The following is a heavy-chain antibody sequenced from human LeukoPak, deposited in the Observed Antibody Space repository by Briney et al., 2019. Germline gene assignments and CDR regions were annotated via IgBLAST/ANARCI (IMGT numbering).Heavy chain of an antibody. CDR2: ISASGSST. Sequence: GGSLRLSCAGSGFTFSPYAMSWVRQAPGKGLEWFSTISASGSSTYYADSVKGRFTISRDNSKNTLYLQMNSLRDEDTAVYYCANRGLSQGSFRYHHFDYWGQGTLVTVSS. CDR3: ANRGLSQGSFRYHHFDY. V-gene: IGHV3-23*01. D-gene: IGHD3-16*02. J-gene: IGHJ4*02. CDR1: GFTFSPYA.